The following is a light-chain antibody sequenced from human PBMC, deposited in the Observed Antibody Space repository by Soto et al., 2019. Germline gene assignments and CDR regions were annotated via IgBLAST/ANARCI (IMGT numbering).Light chain of an antibody. CDR2: EVS. Sequence: QSVLTQPASVSGSPGQSITISCTGTSSDVGGYNYVSWYQQHPGKAPKLMIYEVSNRPSGVSNRFSGSKSGNTASLTISGLQAEDEADSYCSSYTSSSTIYVFGTGTK. J-gene: IGLJ1*01. CDR1: SSDVGGYNY. V-gene: IGLV2-14*01. CDR3: SSYTSSSTIYV.